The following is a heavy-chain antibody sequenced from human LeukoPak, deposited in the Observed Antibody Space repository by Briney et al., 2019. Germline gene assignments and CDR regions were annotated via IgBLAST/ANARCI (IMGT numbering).Heavy chain of an antibody. V-gene: IGHV3-30*02. D-gene: IGHD2-2*01. J-gene: IGHJ5*02. CDR3: AKEALYCSSTSCRANWFDP. Sequence: GGSLRLSCAASGFTFSSYGMHWVRQAPGKGLEWVAFIRYDGSNKYYADSVKGRFTISRDNSKNTLYLQMNSLRAEDTAVYYCAKEALYCSSTSCRANWFDPWGQGTLVTVSS. CDR2: IRYDGSNK. CDR1: GFTFSSYG.